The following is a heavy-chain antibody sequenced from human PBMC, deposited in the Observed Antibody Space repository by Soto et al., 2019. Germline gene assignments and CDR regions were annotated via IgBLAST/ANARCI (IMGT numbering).Heavy chain of an antibody. CDR1: GGSIRSGSYF. CDR3: ARGLNAEDTVFHY. CDR2: IYYSGGT. Sequence: QVQLQESGPGLVKPSQTLSLTCTVSGGSIRSGSYFWSWIRQHPGKGLEWIGSIYYSGGTNYNPSQKSRLDISVDTSRNHFSPKLSSVTAADTAVYYCARGLNAEDTVFHYWGQGTLVTVSS. J-gene: IGHJ4*02. V-gene: IGHV4-31*03. D-gene: IGHD5-18*01.